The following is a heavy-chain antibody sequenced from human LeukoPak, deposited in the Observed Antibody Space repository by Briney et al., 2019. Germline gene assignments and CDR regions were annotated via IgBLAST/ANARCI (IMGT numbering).Heavy chain of an antibody. CDR3: ARARRPPYYYDLDY. Sequence: GGSLRLSCVVSGFTFSSDSMNWVRQAPGRGLEWVSSISSSSSYIYYADSVKGRFTISRDNAKNSLYLQMNSLRAEDTAVYYCARARRPPYYYDLDYWGQGTLVTVSS. D-gene: IGHD3-22*01. CDR1: GFTFSSDS. J-gene: IGHJ4*02. CDR2: ISSSSSYI. V-gene: IGHV3-21*01.